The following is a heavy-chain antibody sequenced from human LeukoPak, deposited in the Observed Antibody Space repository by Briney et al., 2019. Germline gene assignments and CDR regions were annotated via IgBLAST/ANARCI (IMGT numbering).Heavy chain of an antibody. Sequence: GGSLRLSCAASGFTFSSYSMNWVRQAPGKGLEWVSSISSSSSYIYYADSVKGRFTISRDNAKNSLYLQMNSLRAEDTAVYYCARDSLGYCSSTSCYVWGQGTLVTVSS. D-gene: IGHD2-2*01. J-gene: IGHJ4*02. CDR2: ISSSSSYI. V-gene: IGHV3-21*01. CDR1: GFTFSSYS. CDR3: ARDSLGYCSSTSCYV.